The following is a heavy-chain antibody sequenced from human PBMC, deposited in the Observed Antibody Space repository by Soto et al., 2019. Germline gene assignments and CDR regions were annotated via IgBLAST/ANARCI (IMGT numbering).Heavy chain of an antibody. CDR1: GASISGYY. D-gene: IGHD1-1*01. Sequence: SETLSLTCTVSGASISGYYWIWIRQPPGKGLEWIGYFYYSGSTNYNPSLKSRVTISVDTSKNQLSLRLTSVTAADTAVYHCARENWNGYYYYGMDVWGQGTTVTVSS. J-gene: IGHJ6*02. CDR3: ARENWNGYYYYGMDV. V-gene: IGHV4-59*01. CDR2: FYYSGST.